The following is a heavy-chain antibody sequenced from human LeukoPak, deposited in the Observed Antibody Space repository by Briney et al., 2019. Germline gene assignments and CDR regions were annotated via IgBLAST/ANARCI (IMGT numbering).Heavy chain of an antibody. CDR1: GFTFSSYG. D-gene: IGHD3-10*01. CDR3: AREVVTMGGDKWIDP. CDR2: ITSTGAST. J-gene: IGHJ5*02. V-gene: IGHV3-64D*06. Sequence: GGSLRLSCSASGFTFSSYGMHWVRQAPGKGLEYVSAITSTGASTYYADSVKGRFTISRDNSKNTLYLQMSSLRPDDTALYYCAREVVTMGGDKWIDPWGQGTLVTVSS.